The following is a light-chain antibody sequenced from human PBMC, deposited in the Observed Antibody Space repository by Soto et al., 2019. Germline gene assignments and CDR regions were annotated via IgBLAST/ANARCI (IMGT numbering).Light chain of an antibody. CDR1: QSVSSY. CDR3: QQRSSWPRT. J-gene: IGKJ2*01. Sequence: EIVLTQSPATPSLSPGERATLSCRASQSVSSYLAWYQQKPGQAPRLLIYDASNRATGIPARFSGSGSGTDFTLTISSLDPEDFAVYYCQQRSSWPRTFGQGTKVEIK. V-gene: IGKV3-11*01. CDR2: DAS.